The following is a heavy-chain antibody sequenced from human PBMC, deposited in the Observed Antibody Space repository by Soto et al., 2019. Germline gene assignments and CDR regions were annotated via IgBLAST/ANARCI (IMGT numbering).Heavy chain of an antibody. D-gene: IGHD5-18*01. Sequence: PSETLSLTCTISGGSISNHYWTWIRQTPGKGLEWIGYVYYSGNTNYNPSLKSRVSISVDMSKNQFSLELSSVTAADTAMYYCASEVDTDVGGLGFYDAFDIWGPGTKVTVSS. CDR2: VYYSGNT. CDR1: GGSISNHY. V-gene: IGHV4-59*11. J-gene: IGHJ3*02. CDR3: ASEVDTDVGGLGFYDAFDI.